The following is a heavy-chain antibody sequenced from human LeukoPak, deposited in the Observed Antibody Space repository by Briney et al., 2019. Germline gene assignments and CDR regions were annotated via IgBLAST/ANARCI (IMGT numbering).Heavy chain of an antibody. CDR3: AKESGALGAPLYDY. V-gene: IGHV3-23*01. D-gene: IGHD4/OR15-4a*01. CDR1: GFMFGNYA. Sequence: GGSLRLSCAVSGFMFGNYAMSWVRQAPGKGLEWVSTISGGGGTTYYADSLKGRFTISRDNSKNMLYLQMNSLRAEDTAVYYCAKESGALGAPLYDYWGRGILVTASS. J-gene: IGHJ4*02. CDR2: ISGGGGTT.